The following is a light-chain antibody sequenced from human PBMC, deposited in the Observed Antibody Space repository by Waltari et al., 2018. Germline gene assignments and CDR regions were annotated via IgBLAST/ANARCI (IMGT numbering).Light chain of an antibody. CDR2: RTS. V-gene: IGKV1-39*01. CDR3: QQSDGIPFT. J-gene: IGKJ2*01. Sequence: DIKMTQSPSSLSASVGDTVTITCRASQSVSRYLNWYQQRSGGAPKLLIFRTSDLQGGVPSRFSGSGSGTDFTLTIDSLQPEDFATYYCQQSDGIPFTFGQGTKLEVK. CDR1: QSVSRY.